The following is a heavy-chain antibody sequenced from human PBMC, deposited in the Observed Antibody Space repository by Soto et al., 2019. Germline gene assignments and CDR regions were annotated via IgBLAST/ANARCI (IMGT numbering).Heavy chain of an antibody. D-gene: IGHD6-6*01. CDR3: AGFEYSSSGYYYYGMDV. CDR1: GGTFSSYA. CDR2: IIPIFGTA. J-gene: IGHJ6*02. V-gene: IGHV1-69*01. Sequence: QVQLVQSGAEVKKPGSSVKVSCKASGGTFSSYAISWVRQAPGQGLEWMGGIIPIFGTANYAQKFQGRVTITADESTSTAYMELCSLRSEDTAVYYCAGFEYSSSGYYYYGMDVWGQGTTVTVSS.